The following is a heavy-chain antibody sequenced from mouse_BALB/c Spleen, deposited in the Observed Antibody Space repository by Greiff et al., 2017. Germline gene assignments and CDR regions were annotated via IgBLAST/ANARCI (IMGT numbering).Heavy chain of an antibody. CDR2: IRNKANGYTT. Sequence: EVQLVESGGGLVQPGGSLRLSCATSGFTFTDYYMSWVRQPPGKALEWLGFIRNKANGYTTEYSASVKGRFTISRDNSQSILYLQMNTLRAEDSATYYCARDSGYDYYAMDYWGQGTSVTVSS. J-gene: IGHJ4*01. CDR3: ARDSGYDYYAMDY. D-gene: IGHD2-2*01. V-gene: IGHV7-3*02. CDR1: GFTFTDYY.